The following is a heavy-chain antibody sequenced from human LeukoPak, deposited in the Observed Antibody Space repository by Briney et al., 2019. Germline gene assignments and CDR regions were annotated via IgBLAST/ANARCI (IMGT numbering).Heavy chain of an antibody. CDR2: IGTAGDT. CDR1: GFTFSSYD. V-gene: IGHV3-13*01. D-gene: IGHD3-3*01. Sequence: GGSLRLSCAASGFTFSSYDMHWVRQATGKGLEWVSAIGTAGDTYYPGSVKGRFAISRENAKNSLYLQMNSLRAGDTAVYYCARGSFWSGPYYMDVWGEGTTVTVSS. CDR3: ARGSFWSGPYYMDV. J-gene: IGHJ6*03.